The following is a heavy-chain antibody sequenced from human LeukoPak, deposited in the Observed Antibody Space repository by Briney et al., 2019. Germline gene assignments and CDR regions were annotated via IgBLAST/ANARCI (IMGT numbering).Heavy chain of an antibody. V-gene: IGHV3-30*04. Sequence: PGGSLRLSCAASGFTFSSYATHWVRQAPGKGLEWVAVISYDGSNKYYADSVKGRFTISRDNSKNTLYLQMNSLRAEDTAVYYCARDYYDSSGYPDYWGQGTLVTVSS. CDR2: ISYDGSNK. CDR3: ARDYYDSSGYPDY. J-gene: IGHJ4*02. D-gene: IGHD3-22*01. CDR1: GFTFSSYA.